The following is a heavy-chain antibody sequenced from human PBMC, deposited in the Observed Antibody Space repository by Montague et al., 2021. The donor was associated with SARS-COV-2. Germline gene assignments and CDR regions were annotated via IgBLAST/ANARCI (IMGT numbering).Heavy chain of an antibody. V-gene: IGHV4-59*01. J-gene: IGHJ5*02. CDR2: IYYSGST. CDR3: ARVQMNRITIFGVVAEFDP. Sequence: SETLSLTCTVSGGSISSYYWSWIRQPPGKGLEWIGYIYYSGSTNYNPSLKSRVTISVDTSKNQFSLKLSSVTAADTAVYYCARVQMNRITIFGVVAEFDPWGQGTLVTVSS. CDR1: GGSISSYY. D-gene: IGHD3-3*01.